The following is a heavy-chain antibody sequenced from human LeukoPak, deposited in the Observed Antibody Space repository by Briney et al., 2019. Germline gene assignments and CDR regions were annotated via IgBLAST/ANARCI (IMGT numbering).Heavy chain of an antibody. CDR2: INPNSGGT. V-gene: IGHV1-2*02. CDR1: GYTFTGYY. CDR3: ARDHCSSTSCYLYFQH. J-gene: IGHJ1*01. Sequence: ASVKVSCKASGYTFTGYYMHWVRQAPGQGLEWMGWINPNSGGTNYAQKFQGRVTMTRDTSISTAYMELSRLRSDDTAVYCCARDHCSSTSCYLYFQHWGQGTLVTVSS. D-gene: IGHD2-2*01.